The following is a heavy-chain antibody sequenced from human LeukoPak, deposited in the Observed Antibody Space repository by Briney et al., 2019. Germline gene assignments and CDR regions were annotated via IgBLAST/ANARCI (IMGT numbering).Heavy chain of an antibody. CDR2: INPNSGGT. CDR3: ARVESGSSDAFDI. J-gene: IGHJ3*02. D-gene: IGHD1-26*01. Sequence: ASVKVSCKASGYTFTGYYMHWVRQAPGQGLEWMGWINPNSGGTNYAQKFQGRVTMTRDTSISTAYMELSGLRSDDTAVYYCARVESGSSDAFDIWGQGTMVTVSS. CDR1: GYTFTGYY. V-gene: IGHV1-2*02.